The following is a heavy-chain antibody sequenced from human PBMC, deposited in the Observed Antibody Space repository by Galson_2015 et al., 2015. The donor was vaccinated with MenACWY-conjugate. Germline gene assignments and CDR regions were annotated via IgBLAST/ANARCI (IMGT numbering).Heavy chain of an antibody. CDR3: ATSLGIAAAVNYWYFDL. V-gene: IGHV4-4*02. CDR2: IYHSGST. J-gene: IGHJ2*01. Sequence: ETLSLTCAVSGGSISSRNWWSWVRQPPGKGLEWIGEIYHSGSTNYNPSLKSRVTISVDKSKNQFSLKLSSVTAADTAVYYCATSLGIAAAVNYWYFDLWGRGTLVTVSS. D-gene: IGHD6-13*01. CDR1: GGSISSRNW.